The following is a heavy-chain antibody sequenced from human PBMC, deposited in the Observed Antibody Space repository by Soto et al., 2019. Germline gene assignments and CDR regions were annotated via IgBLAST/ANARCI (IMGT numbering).Heavy chain of an antibody. V-gene: IGHV5-51*01. Sequence: PGESLKISCKGSGYSFTSYWIGWVRQMPGKGLEWMGIIYPGDSDTRYSPSFQGQVTTSADKSISTAYLQWSSLKASDTAMYYCARVESDYSNWFDPWGQGTLVTVSS. CDR1: GYSFTSYW. D-gene: IGHD4-4*01. CDR3: ARVESDYSNWFDP. J-gene: IGHJ5*02. CDR2: IYPGDSDT.